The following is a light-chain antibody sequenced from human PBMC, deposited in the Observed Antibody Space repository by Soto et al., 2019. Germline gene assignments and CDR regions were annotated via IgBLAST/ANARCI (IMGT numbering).Light chain of an antibody. CDR1: SSNIGAGYD. CDR3: QSCDSSLSGSGV. V-gene: IGLV1-40*01. CDR2: RTT. Sequence: QSVLTRPPSVSGAPGQRVTISCTGSSSNIGAGYDVHWYQQLPGTAPKLLIYRTTNRPSGVPDRFSGSKSGTSASLAITGLQAEDEADYYCQSCDSSLSGSGVFGTGTKVTVL. J-gene: IGLJ1*01.